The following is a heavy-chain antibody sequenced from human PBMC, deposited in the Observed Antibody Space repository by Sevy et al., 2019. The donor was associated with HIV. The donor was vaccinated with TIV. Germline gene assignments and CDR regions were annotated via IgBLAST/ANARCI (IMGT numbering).Heavy chain of an antibody. V-gene: IGHV1-8*01. J-gene: IGHJ4*02. D-gene: IGHD1-26*01. CDR3: ASGGTRNYYDLDY. Sequence: ASVKVSCKASGYTFTSYDINWVRQATGQGLEWMGWMNPNRGNTGYAQKFQGRVSMTRNTSISTAYMELSSLRSEDTAVYYCASGGTRNYYDLDYWGQGTLVTVSS. CDR2: MNPNRGNT. CDR1: GYTFTSYD.